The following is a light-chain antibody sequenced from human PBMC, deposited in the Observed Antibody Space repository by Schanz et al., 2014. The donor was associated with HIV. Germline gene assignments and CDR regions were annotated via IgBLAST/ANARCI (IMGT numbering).Light chain of an antibody. J-gene: IGLJ2*01. V-gene: IGLV1-40*01. CDR3: SSYTGSTTPVV. Sequence: QSVLAQPLSVSGAPGQRVTISCTGSSSNIGTGYDVHWYQVLPGIAPKLLIFGYSNRPSGVPDRFSGSKSDSSASLTITGLQPEDEADYYCSSYTGSTTPVVFGGGTKLTVL. CDR2: GYS. CDR1: SSNIGTGYD.